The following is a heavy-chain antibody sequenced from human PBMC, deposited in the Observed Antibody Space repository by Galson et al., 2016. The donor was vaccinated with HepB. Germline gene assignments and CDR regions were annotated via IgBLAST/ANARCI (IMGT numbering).Heavy chain of an antibody. V-gene: IGHV3-30*04. CDR3: AGDLTRGAPDYMDV. D-gene: IGHD3-10*01. J-gene: IGHJ6*03. Sequence: SLRLSCAASGFTFSNFVMHWVRQAPGKGLEWVAVISTDGGIKIDRDSVRGRFTISRDNSKNTLYLEMNSLRVEDTAVDFCAGDLTRGAPDYMDVWGKGPTVTVSS. CDR1: GFTFSNFV. CDR2: ISTDGGIK.